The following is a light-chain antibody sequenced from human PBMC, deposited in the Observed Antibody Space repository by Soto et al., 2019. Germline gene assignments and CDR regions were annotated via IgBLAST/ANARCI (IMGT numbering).Light chain of an antibody. Sequence: EIVLTQSPGTLSLSPGERATLSCRASQSVSRTYLAWYQQKPGQAPGLLIYDVSSSATGIPDRFSGSGSGTDFALTIRRLEPEDFAVYYCQQYGTSPYTFGQGTKLEIK. CDR2: DVS. J-gene: IGKJ2*01. CDR3: QQYGTSPYT. V-gene: IGKV3-20*01. CDR1: QSVSRTY.